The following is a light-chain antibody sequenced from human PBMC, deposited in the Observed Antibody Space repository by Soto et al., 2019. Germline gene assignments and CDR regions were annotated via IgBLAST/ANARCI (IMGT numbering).Light chain of an antibody. CDR1: SGDVGAYNY. Sequence: QSALTQPASVSGSPGQSITISCTGTSGDVGAYNYVSWYQQHPGNAPKLIIYEVNNRPPGVSYRFSASKSGNTASLTISGLQAEDEAEYYCSSYTGSGTLWVFGGGTKLTVL. CDR3: SSYTGSGTLWV. V-gene: IGLV2-14*01. J-gene: IGLJ3*02. CDR2: EVN.